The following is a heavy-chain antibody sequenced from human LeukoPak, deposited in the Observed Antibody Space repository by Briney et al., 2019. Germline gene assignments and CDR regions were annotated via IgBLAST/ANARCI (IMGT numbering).Heavy chain of an antibody. D-gene: IGHD3-3*01. CDR1: GGSISSYY. Sequence: PSETLSLTCTVSGGSISSYYWGWIRQPPGKGLEWIGYIYYSGSTYYNPSLKSRVTISVDTSKNQFSLKLSSVTAADTAVYYCARTLRFLEWLPYGYYMDVWGKGTTVTVSS. J-gene: IGHJ6*03. CDR2: IYYSGST. V-gene: IGHV4-59*01. CDR3: ARTLRFLEWLPYGYYMDV.